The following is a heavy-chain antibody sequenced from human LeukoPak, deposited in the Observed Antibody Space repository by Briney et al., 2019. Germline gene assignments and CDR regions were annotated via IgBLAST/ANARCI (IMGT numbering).Heavy chain of an antibody. V-gene: IGHV4-38-2*02. J-gene: IGHJ4*02. D-gene: IGHD3-10*01. Sequence: SETLSLTCTVSGGSISSDNYWGWIRQPPGKGLEWTGNIYQTGSTYYNPSLTSRVTISIDTSKNQFSLKLSSVTAADTAVYYCARDLSITMIRGVTFDYWGQGALVTVSS. CDR3: ARDLSITMIRGVTFDY. CDR2: IYQTGST. CDR1: GGSISSDNY.